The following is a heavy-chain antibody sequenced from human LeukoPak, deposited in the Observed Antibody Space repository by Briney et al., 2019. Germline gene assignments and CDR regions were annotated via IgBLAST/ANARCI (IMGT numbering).Heavy chain of an antibody. CDR3: ARVIISTKYYSGLDV. Sequence: GRSLRLSCAVSGFTFSTYVIHWVRQTPGKGLEWAALISYDRNSKYYADSVKGRFTISRDNSKNTLYLQMDSLRPEDTAVYYCARVIISTKYYSGLDVWGQGTTVTVSS. D-gene: IGHD2/OR15-2a*01. CDR1: GFTFSTYV. CDR2: ISYDRNSK. J-gene: IGHJ6*02. V-gene: IGHV3-30*03.